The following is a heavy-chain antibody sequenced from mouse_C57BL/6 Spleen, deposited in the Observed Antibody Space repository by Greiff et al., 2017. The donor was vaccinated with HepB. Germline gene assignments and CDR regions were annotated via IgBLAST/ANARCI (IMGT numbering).Heavy chain of an antibody. CDR1: GFTFSDYY. D-gene: IGHD2-4*01. J-gene: IGHJ3*01. CDR2: INYDGSST. Sequence: EVKLVESEGGLVQPGSSMKLSCTASGFTFSDYYMAWVRQVPEKGLEWVANINYDGSSTYYLDSLKSRFIISRDNAKNILYLQMSSLKSEDTATYYCARERTWYDYDEGFAYWGQGTLVTVSA. CDR3: ARERTWYDYDEGFAY. V-gene: IGHV5-16*01.